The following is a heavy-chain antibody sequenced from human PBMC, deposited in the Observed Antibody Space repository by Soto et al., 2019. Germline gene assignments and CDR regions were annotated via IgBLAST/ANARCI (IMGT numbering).Heavy chain of an antibody. CDR1: GFTFSNVW. D-gene: IGHD3-22*01. Sequence: GGSLRLSCAASGFTFSNVWMSWVRQAPGKGLEWVANIKQDGSEKYYVDSVKGRFTISRDNAKNSLYLQMNSLRAEDTAMYYCARGFQWLSSWGQGTLVTVSS. V-gene: IGHV3-7*01. CDR3: ARGFQWLSS. J-gene: IGHJ5*02. CDR2: IKQDGSEK.